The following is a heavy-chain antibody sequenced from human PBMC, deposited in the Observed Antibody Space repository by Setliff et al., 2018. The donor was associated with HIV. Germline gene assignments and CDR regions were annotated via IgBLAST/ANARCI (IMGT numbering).Heavy chain of an antibody. D-gene: IGHD3-10*01. CDR1: GDSITSKPY. Sequence: PSETLSLTCTVSGDSITSKPYRTWVRQPGGKGLEWSGRIYTSGTTNYNTSLKSRVSMSIDTSDNHFSLNLNSVTAADTAVYYCAGEFAYWGQGALVTVSS. J-gene: IGHJ4*02. V-gene: IGHV4-4*07. CDR3: AGEFAY. CDR2: IYTSGTT.